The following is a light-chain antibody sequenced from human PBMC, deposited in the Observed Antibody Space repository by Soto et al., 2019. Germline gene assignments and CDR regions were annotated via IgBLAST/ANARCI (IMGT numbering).Light chain of an antibody. CDR3: TSWTTSTTMI. CDR1: SSDVGGYNY. Sequence: QSALTQPASVSGSPGQSISISCTGTSSDVGGYNYVSWYQHHPGEAPKLMLYDVNVRPSGVSNRFSGSKSGNTASLTISGLQAEDDAYYYCTSWTTSTTMIFGGGTKVNVL. V-gene: IGLV2-14*03. J-gene: IGLJ2*01. CDR2: DVN.